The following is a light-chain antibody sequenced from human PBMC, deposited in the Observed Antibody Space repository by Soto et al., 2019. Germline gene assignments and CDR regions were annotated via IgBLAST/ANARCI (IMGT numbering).Light chain of an antibody. CDR3: SSYTSSSSVI. V-gene: IGLV2-14*03. CDR1: SSDVGAYDY. J-gene: IGLJ7*01. Sequence: QSALTQPASVSGSPGQSIAISCTGTSSDVGAYDYVSWDQHHPGKAPKLMIYDVNYRPSGVSNRFSGSKSGNTASLTISGLQAEDEADYYCSSYTSSSSVIFGGGTQLTVL. CDR2: DVN.